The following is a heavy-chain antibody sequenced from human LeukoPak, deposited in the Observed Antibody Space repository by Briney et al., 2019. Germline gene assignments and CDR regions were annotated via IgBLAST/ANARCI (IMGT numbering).Heavy chain of an antibody. J-gene: IGHJ5*02. CDR3: ANDEAAWTLNWFDP. Sequence: GGSLRLSCAAAGFTVSSNYMSWVRQAPGKGLEWVSVIYSGGSTYYADSVKGRFTISRDNSKNTLYLQMNSLRAEDTAVYYCANDEAAWTLNWFDPWDQGTLVTVSS. D-gene: IGHD1-1*01. CDR1: GFTVSSNY. CDR2: IYSGGST. V-gene: IGHV3-53*01.